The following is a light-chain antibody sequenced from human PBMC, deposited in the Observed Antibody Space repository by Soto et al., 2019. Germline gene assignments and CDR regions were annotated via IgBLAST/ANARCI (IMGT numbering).Light chain of an antibody. V-gene: IGKV1-5*01. CDR2: DAS. Sequence: DIKMYQSPSTLSASVGDRVTITCRASQIITRWLAWYQQRPGKAPKLLIFDASTLESGVPSRFSGSGSGTEFTLTISSLQPDDFATYYCQQYSRYPRTFGQGTKVDI. J-gene: IGKJ1*01. CDR3: QQYSRYPRT. CDR1: QIITRW.